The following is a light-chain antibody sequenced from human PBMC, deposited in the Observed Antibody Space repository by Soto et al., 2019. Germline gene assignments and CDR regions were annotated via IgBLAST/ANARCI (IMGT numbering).Light chain of an antibody. V-gene: IGLV1-47*01. CDR3: AAWDDSLSGRV. Sequence: QSALTQPPSASGTPGQRVPISCSGSSSNIGSNYVYWYQHLPGTAPKLLIYRTNQRPSGVPDRFSGSRSGTSAFLAISGLRSEDEADYYCAAWDDSLSGRVFGTGTKVTVL. J-gene: IGLJ1*01. CDR1: SSNIGSNY. CDR2: RTN.